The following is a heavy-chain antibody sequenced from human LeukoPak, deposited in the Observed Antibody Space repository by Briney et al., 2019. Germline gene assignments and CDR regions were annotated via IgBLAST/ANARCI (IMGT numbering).Heavy chain of an antibody. Sequence: ASVKVSCKASGYTFTSYGISWVRQAPGQGLEWMGWISAYNGNTNYAQKLQGRVTMTTDTSTSTAYMELRSLRSDDTAVYYCARSPDYGDYVTEFDYWGQGTLVTVSS. J-gene: IGHJ4*02. CDR2: ISAYNGNT. D-gene: IGHD4-17*01. CDR1: GYTFTSYG. CDR3: ARSPDYGDYVTEFDY. V-gene: IGHV1-18*01.